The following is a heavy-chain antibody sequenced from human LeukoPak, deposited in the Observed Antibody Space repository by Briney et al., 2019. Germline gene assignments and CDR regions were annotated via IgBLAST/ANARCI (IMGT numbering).Heavy chain of an antibody. V-gene: IGHV3-7*01. D-gene: IGHD2/OR15-2a*01. CDR2: MNQDGSEK. CDR3: ARGGSI. CDR1: GFTFSSYW. Sequence: PGGSLRLSCAASGFTFSSYWMSWVRQAPGKGLEWVADMNQDGSEKYYVDSVRGRFTISRDNDKNSLYLQMSSLRVEDTAVYYCARGGSIGGQGTLVTVSS. J-gene: IGHJ4*02.